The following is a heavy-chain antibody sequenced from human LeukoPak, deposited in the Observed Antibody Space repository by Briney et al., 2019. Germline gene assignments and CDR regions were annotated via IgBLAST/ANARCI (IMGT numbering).Heavy chain of an antibody. Sequence: GGSLRLSCAASGFTFSSYAMHWVRQAPGKGLEWVAVISYDGSNKYYADSVKGRFTISRDNSKNTLYLQMNSLRAEDTAVYYCARDPSITMVRGVIGRFDYGGQGTLVTVSS. D-gene: IGHD3-10*01. CDR1: GFTFSSYA. J-gene: IGHJ4*02. CDR2: ISYDGSNK. CDR3: ARDPSITMVRGVIGRFDY. V-gene: IGHV3-30*04.